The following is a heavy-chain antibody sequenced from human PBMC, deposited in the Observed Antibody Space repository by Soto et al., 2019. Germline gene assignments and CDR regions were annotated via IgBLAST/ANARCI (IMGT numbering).Heavy chain of an antibody. J-gene: IGHJ4*02. CDR3: ARVRSGGSGYFDY. Sequence: EVQLVESGGGLVKPGGSLRLSCAASGFTFSIYTMTWVRQAPGKGLEWVSSISDTSSHIYYSDSVKGRFTVSRDNAKNSLYLQVNSLRAEDTAVYCCARVRSGGSGYFDYWGQGTLVTVSS. V-gene: IGHV3-21*01. CDR2: ISDTSSHI. D-gene: IGHD2-15*01. CDR1: GFTFSIYT.